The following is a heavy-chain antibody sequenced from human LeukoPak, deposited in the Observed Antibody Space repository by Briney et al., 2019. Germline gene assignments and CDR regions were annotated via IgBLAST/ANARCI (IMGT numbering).Heavy chain of an antibody. Sequence: GRSLRLSCAASGFTFSSYGMHWVRQAPGKGLEWVAVIWYDGSNKYYADSVKGRFTISRDNSKNTLYLQMNSLRAEDTAVYYCARDRGYGGNSGLDPWGQGTLVTVSS. J-gene: IGHJ5*02. V-gene: IGHV3-33*01. CDR2: IWYDGSNK. D-gene: IGHD4-23*01. CDR3: ARDRGYGGNSGLDP. CDR1: GFTFSSYG.